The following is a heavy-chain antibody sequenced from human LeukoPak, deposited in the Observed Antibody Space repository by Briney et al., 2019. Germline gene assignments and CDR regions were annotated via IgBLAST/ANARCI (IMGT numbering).Heavy chain of an antibody. CDR3: ATGYYFGSGSYGYLDY. V-gene: IGHV3-7*05. CDR2: IKQDGSEK. J-gene: IGHJ4*02. Sequence: PGGSLRLSCAASGFTFSGYWMSWVRQAPGKGLEWVANIKQDGSEKYYVDSVKGRFTISRDDSENTLYLQMDSLRAEDTAVYYCATGYYFGSGSYGYLDYWGKGTLVTVSS. CDR1: GFTFSGYW. D-gene: IGHD3-10*01.